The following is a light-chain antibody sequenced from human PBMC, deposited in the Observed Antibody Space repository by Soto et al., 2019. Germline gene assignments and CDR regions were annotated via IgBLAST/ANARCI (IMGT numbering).Light chain of an antibody. Sequence: EIVLTQSPGTLSLSPGETATLSCRASQRVTSSYLAWYQQKPGQAPRLLIYGSSTRAPGTPDRFSASGSGTDFTLAINTLEPEDFAVYFCQRYGRSQWTFGQGTKVDI. V-gene: IGKV3-20*01. CDR3: QRYGRSQWT. CDR2: GSS. CDR1: QRVTSSY. J-gene: IGKJ1*01.